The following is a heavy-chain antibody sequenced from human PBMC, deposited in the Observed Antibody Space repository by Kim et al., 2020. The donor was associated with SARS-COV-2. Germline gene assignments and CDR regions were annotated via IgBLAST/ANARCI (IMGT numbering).Heavy chain of an antibody. Sequence: SETLSLTCAVSGVSISSSNWWILVRHPPGKGLEWIGEIYHSGSTNYNPSLKSRVTISVDKSKNQFSLKLSSVTAADTAVYYCASGFDSYYYDSSGYWDDAFDIWGQGTMVTVSS. V-gene: IGHV4-4*02. CDR3: ASGFDSYYYDSSGYWDDAFDI. CDR1: GVSISSSNW. D-gene: IGHD3-22*01. J-gene: IGHJ3*02. CDR2: IYHSGST.